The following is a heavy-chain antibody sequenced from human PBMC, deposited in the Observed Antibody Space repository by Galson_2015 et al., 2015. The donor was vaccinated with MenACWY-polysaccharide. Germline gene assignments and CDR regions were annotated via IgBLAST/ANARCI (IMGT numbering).Heavy chain of an antibody. CDR2: IYSGGGT. V-gene: IGHV3-66*01. J-gene: IGHJ4*02. Sequence: SLRLSCAASGFTVSSNYMSWVRQAPGKGLEWVSVIYSGGGTYYADSVKGRFTISRDNSKNTLYLQMNSLRAEDTAVYYCASLAKLLWFGIYFDYWGQGSLVTVSS. CDR1: GFTVSSNY. D-gene: IGHD3-10*01. CDR3: ASLAKLLWFGIYFDY.